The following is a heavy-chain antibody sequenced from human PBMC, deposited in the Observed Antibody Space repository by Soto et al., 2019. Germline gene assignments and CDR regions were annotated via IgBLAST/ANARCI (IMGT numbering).Heavy chain of an antibody. CDR1: GFTFSSYA. V-gene: IGHV3-23*01. CDR3: AKGAWLDY. D-gene: IGHD5-12*01. CDR2: LSGSGHNT. J-gene: IGHJ4*02. Sequence: VQVLESGGGLVQPGGSLRLSCAASGFTFSSYAMTWVRQAPGKGLEWVSGLSGSGHNTYYADSVKGRFTISRDNSKNTVYLQMNSLRADDTALYYCAKGAWLDYWGQGTLVTVSS.